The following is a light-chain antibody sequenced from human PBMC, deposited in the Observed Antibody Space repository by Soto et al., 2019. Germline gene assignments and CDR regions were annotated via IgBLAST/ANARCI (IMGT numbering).Light chain of an antibody. Sequence: QSVLTQPPSVSGSPGQSVTISCTGTSSDVGNNRVSWYQQPPGTAPKLMIHEVSNRPSGVTDRFSGSKSGNTASLTISGLQAEDEADYYCSSYTSSSTLVFGGGTKLTVL. J-gene: IGLJ2*01. CDR1: SSDVGNNR. CDR2: EVS. V-gene: IGLV2-18*02. CDR3: SSYTSSSTLV.